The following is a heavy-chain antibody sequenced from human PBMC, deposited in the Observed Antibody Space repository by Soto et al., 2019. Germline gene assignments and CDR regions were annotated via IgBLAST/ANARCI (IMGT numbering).Heavy chain of an antibody. CDR2: IIPIFGTA. V-gene: IGHV1-69*01. D-gene: IGHD6-13*01. CDR1: GGTFSSYA. Sequence: QVQLVQSGAEVKKPGSSVKVSCKASGGTFSSYAISWVRQAPGQGLEWMGGIIPIFGTANYAQKFQGRVTITADESTSTAYMELSSLRSDDTAVYYCARVIAAAGIHYYGMDVWGQGTTVTVSS. J-gene: IGHJ6*02. CDR3: ARVIAAAGIHYYGMDV.